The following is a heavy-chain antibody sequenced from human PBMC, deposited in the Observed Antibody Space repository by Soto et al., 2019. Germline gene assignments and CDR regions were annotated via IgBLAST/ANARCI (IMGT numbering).Heavy chain of an antibody. J-gene: IGHJ4*02. CDR2: ISYDGSDR. CDR1: GFTFSDYG. Sequence: GSLRLSGEGPGFTFSDYGFHWVRQAPGKGLEWVAMISYDGSDRYYRDSVQGRFTISRDDSKNTVFLQMNSLRTEDTAMYYCARSTYCNGGSCYPQYWGPGTLVTVSS. CDR3: ARSTYCNGGSCYPQY. D-gene: IGHD2-15*01. V-gene: IGHV3-30*03.